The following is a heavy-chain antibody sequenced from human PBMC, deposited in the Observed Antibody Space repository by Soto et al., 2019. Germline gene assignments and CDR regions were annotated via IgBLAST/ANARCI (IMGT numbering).Heavy chain of an antibody. D-gene: IGHD6-13*01. Sequence: QVQLVQSGAEVKKPGSSVKVSCKASGGTFSSYAISWVRQAPGQGLECMGGIIPIFGTANYAKKFQGRVTIRADESPITAYLELSSLRSEVPAVYYCASLGLSSWIIRPRGCFEPWGQGTLVTVSS. CDR2: IIPIFGTA. J-gene: IGHJ5*02. CDR3: ASLGLSSWIIRPRGCFEP. CDR1: GGTFSSYA. V-gene: IGHV1-69*01.